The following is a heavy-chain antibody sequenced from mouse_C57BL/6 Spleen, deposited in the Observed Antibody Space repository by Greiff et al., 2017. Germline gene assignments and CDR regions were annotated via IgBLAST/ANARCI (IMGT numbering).Heavy chain of an antibody. Sequence: EVQVVESGEGLVKPGGSLKLSCAASGFTFSSYAMSWVRQTPEKRLEWVAYISSGGDYIYYADNVKGRFTISRDNARNTLYLQMSSLKSEDTAMYYYTRDRYYYGSSYPYAMGCWGQGTSVTVSS. J-gene: IGHJ4*01. D-gene: IGHD1-1*01. CDR3: TRDRYYYGSSYPYAMGC. CDR2: ISSGGDYI. V-gene: IGHV5-9-1*02. CDR1: GFTFSSYA.